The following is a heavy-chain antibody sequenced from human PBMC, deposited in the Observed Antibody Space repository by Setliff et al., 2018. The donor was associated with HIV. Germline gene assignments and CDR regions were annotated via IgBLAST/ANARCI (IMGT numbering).Heavy chain of an antibody. J-gene: IGHJ4*02. V-gene: IGHV4-38-2*01. CDR1: GYSISSGYY. Sequence: SETLSLTCAVSGYSISSGYYWGWIRQPPGKGLEWIGSIYHSGSIYYNPSLQNRVTLLLDMSKNQFSLKLSSATAADTAVYYCARQAWHSGRNGYFVDYWGQGMLVTVSS. D-gene: IGHD3-22*01. CDR2: IYHSGSI. CDR3: ARQAWHSGRNGYFVDY.